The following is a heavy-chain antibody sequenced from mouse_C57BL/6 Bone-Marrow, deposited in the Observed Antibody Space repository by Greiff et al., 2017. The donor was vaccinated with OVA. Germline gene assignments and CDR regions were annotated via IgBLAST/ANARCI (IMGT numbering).Heavy chain of an antibody. CDR1: GFNIKDDY. V-gene: IGHV14-4*01. Sequence: VQLKQSGAELVRPGASVKLSCTASGFNIKDDYMHWVKQRPEQGLEWIGWIDPENGDTEYASKFQGKATITADTSSNTAYLQLSSLPSEDTAVYYCTTGGVDYWGQGTTLTVSS. CDR3: TTGGVDY. J-gene: IGHJ2*01. CDR2: IDPENGDT.